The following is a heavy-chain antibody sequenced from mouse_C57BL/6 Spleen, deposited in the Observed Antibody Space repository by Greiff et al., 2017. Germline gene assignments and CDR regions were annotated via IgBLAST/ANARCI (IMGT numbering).Heavy chain of an antibody. CDR1: DYTFTDYN. D-gene: IGHD2-4*01. J-gene: IGHJ4*01. V-gene: IGHV1-18*01. CDR3: ARDYDDDGAMDY. Sequence: VQLQQSGPELVKPGASVKIPCTASDYTFTDYNMDWVKQSHGQSLEWIGDINPNNGGTIYNQKFKGKATLTVDKSSSTAYMELRSLTSEDTAVYYCARDYDDDGAMDYWGQGTSVTVSS. CDR2: INPNNGGT.